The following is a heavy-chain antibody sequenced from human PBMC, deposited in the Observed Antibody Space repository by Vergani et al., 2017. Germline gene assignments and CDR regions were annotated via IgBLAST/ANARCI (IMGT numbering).Heavy chain of an antibody. CDR1: GFTFIMHA. J-gene: IGHJ4*02. CDR2: LSASDRRT. CDR3: AKDREMATITGY. V-gene: IGHV3-23*01. Sequence: EVQLLESGGDLVQPGGSLRLSCAASGFTFIMHAMSWVRQAPGKGLEWVSTLSASDRRTHYADSVKGRFTISRDNSKNTLYLQMNSLRAEDTAVYYCAKDREMATITGYWGQGTLVTVSS. D-gene: IGHD5-24*01.